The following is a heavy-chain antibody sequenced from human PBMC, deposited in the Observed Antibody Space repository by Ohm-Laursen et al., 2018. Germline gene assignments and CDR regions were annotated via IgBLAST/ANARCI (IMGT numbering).Heavy chain of an antibody. CDR1: GFTFSGSW. CDR2: IRETENER. V-gene: IGHV3-7*03. CDR3: GKDHRD. J-gene: IGHJ3*01. Sequence: SLRLSCTASGFTFSGSWMSWVRQAPGKGLEWVANIRETENERNYVDSVKGRLTISRDNAKNTQYLQMNSLRAEDTAVYYCGKDHRDWGQGTMVTVSS. D-gene: IGHD5-24*01.